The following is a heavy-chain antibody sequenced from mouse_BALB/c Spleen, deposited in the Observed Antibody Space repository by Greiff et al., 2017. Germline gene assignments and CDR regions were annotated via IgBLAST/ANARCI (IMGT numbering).Heavy chain of an antibody. V-gene: IGHV1-5*01. CDR3: TRVLLYYAMDY. D-gene: IGHD2-10*01. J-gene: IGHJ4*01. CDR1: GYSFTSYW. Sequence: VQLQQSGTVLARPGASVKMSCKASGYSFTSYWMHWVKQRPGRGLEWIGAIYPGNSDTSYNQKFKGKAKLTAVTSASTAYMELSSLTNEDSAVYYCTRVLLYYAMDYWGQGTSVTVSS. CDR2: IYPGNSDT.